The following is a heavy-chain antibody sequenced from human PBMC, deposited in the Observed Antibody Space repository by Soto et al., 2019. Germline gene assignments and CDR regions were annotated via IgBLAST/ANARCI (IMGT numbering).Heavy chain of an antibody. Sequence: QVQLQESGPGLVKPSQTLSLTCTVSGGAISSGDYYWSWIRQPPGEGLEWIGYIYYNGSTYYNPSLKSRVTITVDTSKNQSPLKLSSVTAADTAVYYCAREVATIDSVRWFAPWGQGTLVTVSS. D-gene: IGHD5-12*01. CDR1: GGAISSGDYY. CDR3: AREVATIDSVRWFAP. V-gene: IGHV4-30-4*01. CDR2: IYYNGST. J-gene: IGHJ5*02.